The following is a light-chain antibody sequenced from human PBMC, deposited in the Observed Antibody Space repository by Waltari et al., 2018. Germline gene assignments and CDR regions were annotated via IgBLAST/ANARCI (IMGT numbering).Light chain of an antibody. J-gene: IGLJ2*01. CDR1: NSYFDTYNY. Sequence: QSALTQPASVSGSPGQSITISCTGRNSYFDTYNYVSWYQQYPGKAPKLVIHDVSSGPSGPSYRFSGSKSGNTASLTISGLQAEDEAEYYCSSYTTSDVVVFGGGTKVTV. CDR2: DVS. V-gene: IGLV2-14*03. CDR3: SSYTTSDVVV.